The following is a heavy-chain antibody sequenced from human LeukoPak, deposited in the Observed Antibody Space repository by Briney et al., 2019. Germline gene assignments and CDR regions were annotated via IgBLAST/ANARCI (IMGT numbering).Heavy chain of an antibody. CDR2: INHSGST. V-gene: IGHV4-34*01. Sequence: SETLSLTCAVSGGSFSGYYRSWIRQPPGKGLEWMGEINHSGSTNYDPSLKSRVTISVDTSKNQLSLKLRSVTAADTAVYYCARARRGFDRWGQGTLVTVSS. CDR1: GGSFSGYY. CDR3: ARARRGFDR. J-gene: IGHJ5*02.